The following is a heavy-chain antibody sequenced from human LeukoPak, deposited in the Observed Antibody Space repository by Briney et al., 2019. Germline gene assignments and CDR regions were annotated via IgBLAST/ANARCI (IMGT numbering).Heavy chain of an antibody. Sequence: SETLSLTCPVSGGSISNYYWTWIRQPPGKGLEWIGFIYYTGSTKYNPSLNSRVTMSIDTSKTQFSLNLSSAAAADTAVYYCARDYSGTYPYAFNIWGQGTLVTVSS. D-gene: IGHD1-26*01. CDR2: IYYTGST. CDR3: ARDYSGTYPYAFNI. CDR1: GGSISNYY. J-gene: IGHJ3*02. V-gene: IGHV4-59*01.